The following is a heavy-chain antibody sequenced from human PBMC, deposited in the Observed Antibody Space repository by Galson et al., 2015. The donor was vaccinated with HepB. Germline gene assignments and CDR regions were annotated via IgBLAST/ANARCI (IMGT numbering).Heavy chain of an antibody. CDR1: GDSITSYY. Sequence: SLTCTVSGDSITSYYWSWIRQSAGKGLEWIGRIYSSGNSNYNPSLKSRVTVSLDRSKNQFSLKLSSVTAADTAVYYCARDGGSSNAPPNFDYWGQGTLVTVSP. CDR3: ARDGGSSNAPPNFDY. V-gene: IGHV4-4*07. CDR2: IYSSGNS. J-gene: IGHJ4*02. D-gene: IGHD6-6*01.